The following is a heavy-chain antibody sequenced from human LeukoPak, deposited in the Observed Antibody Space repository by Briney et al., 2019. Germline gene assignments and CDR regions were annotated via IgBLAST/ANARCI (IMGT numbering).Heavy chain of an antibody. V-gene: IGHV4-59*01. CDR3: ARAPPRGGWFDP. Sequence: SETLSLTRSVSGGSISTYYWTWIRQSPGKGLEWIGYIYYNGYTNFNPSLKSRATISVDTSNNQFSLEVASVTAADTAVYYCARAPPRGGWFDPWGQGTLVTVSS. J-gene: IGHJ5*02. CDR2: IYYNGYT. D-gene: IGHD3-10*01. CDR1: GGSISTYY.